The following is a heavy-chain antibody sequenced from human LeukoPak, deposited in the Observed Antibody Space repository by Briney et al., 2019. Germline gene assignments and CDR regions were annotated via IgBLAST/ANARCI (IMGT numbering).Heavy chain of an antibody. CDR3: ARELVSSGTGDFDL. D-gene: IGHD3/OR15-3a*01. Sequence: GGSLRLSREASGFTFGNFAMTGVRQAPGKGLQWVSGITGNTTWTYYAASVKGRFTVSRDNSQNTLHLQMNSLRADDTAVYYCARELVSSGTGDFDLWGRGTLVTVSS. CDR2: ITGNTTWT. J-gene: IGHJ2*01. V-gene: IGHV3-23*01. CDR1: GFTFGNFA.